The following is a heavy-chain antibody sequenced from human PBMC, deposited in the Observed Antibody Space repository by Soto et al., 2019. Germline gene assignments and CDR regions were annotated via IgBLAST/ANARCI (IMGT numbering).Heavy chain of an antibody. J-gene: IGHJ1*01. Sequence: GGSLRLSCAASGFSVSSNYMNWVRQAPGKGLEWVSVIYPGGDTHYADSVKGRFTISRDNSKNTLYLQMYSLRAEDTAVYCCARATIYYDFWSGYQHWGQGTLVTVS. CDR1: GFSVSSNY. CDR3: ARATIYYDFWSGYQH. D-gene: IGHD3-3*01. CDR2: IYPGGDT. V-gene: IGHV3-53*01.